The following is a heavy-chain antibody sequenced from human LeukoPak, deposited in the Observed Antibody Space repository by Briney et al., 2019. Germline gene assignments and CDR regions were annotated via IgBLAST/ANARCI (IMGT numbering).Heavy chain of an antibody. D-gene: IGHD3-22*01. J-gene: IGHJ4*02. V-gene: IGHV5-51*01. CDR3: VRTYDRSGHYYPDY. CDR1: GYNFPTYW. CDR2: IYPGDSDT. Sequence: GESLKISCKGSGYNFPTYWIGWVRQMPGKGLEWMGIIYPGDSDTKYSPSFQGQVIISVDESISTAYLQWSSLKALDTAMYYCVRTYDRSGHYYPDYWGQGTLVTVSS.